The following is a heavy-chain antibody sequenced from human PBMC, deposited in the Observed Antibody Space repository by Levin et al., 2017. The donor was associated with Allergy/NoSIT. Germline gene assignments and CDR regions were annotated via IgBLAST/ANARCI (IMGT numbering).Heavy chain of an antibody. J-gene: IGHJ4*02. CDR2: IKQDGSEK. D-gene: IGHD3-3*01. CDR1: GFTFSSYW. V-gene: IGHV3-7*01. Sequence: GESLKISCAASGFTFSSYWMSWVRQAPGKGLEWVANIKQDGSEKYYVDSVKGRFTISRDNAKNSLYLQMNSLRAEDTAVYYCARRDWSGYHGSDYWGQGTLVTVSS. CDR3: ARRDWSGYHGSDY.